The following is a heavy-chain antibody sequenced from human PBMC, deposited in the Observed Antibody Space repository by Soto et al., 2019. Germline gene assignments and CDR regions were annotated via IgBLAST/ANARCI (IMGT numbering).Heavy chain of an antibody. V-gene: IGHV4-59*08. CDR1: GGSISSYY. CDR2: IYYSGST. Sequence: SETLSLTCTVSGGSISSYYWTWIRQPPGKGLEWIGYIYYSGSTNYNPSLKSRVTISVDTSKNQFPLKLSSVTAADTAVYYCARARGDSSGYQHWGQGTLVTVSS. J-gene: IGHJ4*02. CDR3: ARARGDSSGYQH. D-gene: IGHD3-22*01.